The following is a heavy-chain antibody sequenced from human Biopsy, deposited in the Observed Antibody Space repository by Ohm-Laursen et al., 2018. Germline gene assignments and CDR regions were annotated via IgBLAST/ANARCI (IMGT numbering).Heavy chain of an antibody. CDR3: ARHAPSYSGSYWRYFDL. V-gene: IGHV4-59*08. CDR2: ISYSRDT. CDR1: GGSISGSS. Sequence: PGTLSLTCTVSGGSISGSSWSWIRQAPGKGLEWIGYISYSRDTNYNPSLKSRVTISVDTSMNPLSLRLTSVTAADTAVYYCARHAPSYSGSYWRYFDLWGRGTLVTVSS. J-gene: IGHJ2*01. D-gene: IGHD1-26*01.